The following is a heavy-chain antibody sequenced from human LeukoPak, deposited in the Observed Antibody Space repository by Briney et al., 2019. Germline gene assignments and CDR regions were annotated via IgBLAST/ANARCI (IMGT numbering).Heavy chain of an antibody. CDR2: IWYDGSKK. CDR3: AKIPDYYDSSAYYYS. J-gene: IGHJ4*02. Sequence: GGSLRLSCAASGFTFRYYGMHWVRQAPGKGLEWVAFIWYDGSKKYYADSVKGRFTMSRDNSKNTLYLQMNSLRAEDTAVYYCAKIPDYYDSSAYYYSWGQGTLVTVSS. V-gene: IGHV3-30*02. CDR1: GFTFRYYG. D-gene: IGHD3-22*01.